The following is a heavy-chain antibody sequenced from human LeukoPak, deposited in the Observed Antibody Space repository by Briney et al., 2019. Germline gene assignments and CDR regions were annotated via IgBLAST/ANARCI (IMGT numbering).Heavy chain of an antibody. CDR3: ARRVSSDPLDH. Sequence: GEALKISCKGSGYSFATKWIGWVRQMPGKGLEWMGIILPGDSDSRYSPSFQGQVTISADKSTSPAYLQWSSLKASDTAMYYCARRVSSDPLDHWRQGTLVTVSS. V-gene: IGHV5-51*01. J-gene: IGHJ4*02. CDR2: ILPGDSDS. D-gene: IGHD3-22*01. CDR1: GYSFATKW.